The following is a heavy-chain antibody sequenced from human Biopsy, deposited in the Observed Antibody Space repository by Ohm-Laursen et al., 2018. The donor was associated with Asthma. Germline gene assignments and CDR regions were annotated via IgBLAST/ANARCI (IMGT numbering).Heavy chain of an antibody. J-gene: IGHJ4*02. V-gene: IGHV3-23*01. CDR1: GFTFSTYA. D-gene: IGHD3-16*02. CDR3: ARDLHPTNHLGELSEGFDY. Sequence: SLRLSCAASGFTFSTYAMHWVRQAPGKGLEWVSAISGSGGSTYYADSVKGRFTISRDNSKNTLYLQMNSLRAEDTAVYYCARDLHPTNHLGELSEGFDYWGQGTLVTVSS. CDR2: ISGSGGST.